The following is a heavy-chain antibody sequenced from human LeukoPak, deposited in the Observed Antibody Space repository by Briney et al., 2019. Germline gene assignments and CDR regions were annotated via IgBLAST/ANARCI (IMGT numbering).Heavy chain of an antibody. CDR2: ISSSSSTI. CDR1: GFTFSSYS. V-gene: IGHV3-48*01. D-gene: IGHD6-6*01. J-gene: IGHJ4*02. CDR3: ARQGRAARPYYFDY. Sequence: RPGGSLRLSCAASGFTFSSYSMNWVRQAPGKGLEWVSYISSSSSTIYYAGSVKGRFTISRDNAKNSLYLQMNSLRAEDTAVYYCARQGRAARPYYFDYWGQGTLVTVSS.